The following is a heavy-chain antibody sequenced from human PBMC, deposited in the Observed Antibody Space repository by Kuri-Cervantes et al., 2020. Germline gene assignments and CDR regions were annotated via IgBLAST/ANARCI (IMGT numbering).Heavy chain of an antibody. V-gene: IGHV6-1*01. CDR3: ARGYSSSWYPHPLDY. Sequence: SCAISRDSVSSNSAAWNWIRQSPSRGLEWLGRTYYRSKWYNDYAVSVKSRITINPDTSKNQFSLQLNSVTPEDTAVYYCARGYSSSWYPHPLDYWGQGTLVTVSS. CDR1: RDSVSSNSAA. J-gene: IGHJ4*02. CDR2: TYYRSKWYN. D-gene: IGHD6-13*01.